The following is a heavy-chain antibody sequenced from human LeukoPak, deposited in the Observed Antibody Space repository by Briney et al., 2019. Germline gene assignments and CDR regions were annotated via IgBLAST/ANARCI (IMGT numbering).Heavy chain of an antibody. J-gene: IGHJ5*02. V-gene: IGHV4-39*07. CDR1: GGSISSSSYY. D-gene: IGHD3-10*01. CDR3: ARDNYGSGSYYNVIQYNWFDP. CDR2: IYHSGST. Sequence: SETLSLTCTVSGGSISSSSYYWGWIRQPPGKGLEWIGSIYHSGSTYYNPSLKSRVTISVDTSKNQFSLKLSSVTAADTAVYYCARDNYGSGSYYNVIQYNWFDPWGQGTLVTVSS.